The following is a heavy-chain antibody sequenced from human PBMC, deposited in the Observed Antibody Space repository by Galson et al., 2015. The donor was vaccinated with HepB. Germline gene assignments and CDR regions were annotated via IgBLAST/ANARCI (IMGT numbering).Heavy chain of an antibody. CDR3: AYGSDV. V-gene: IGHV6-1*01. Sequence: CAISGDSVTSNSAVWNWIRQSPSRGLEWLGRTYFRAKWHTDYEISVKSRININADISQNQFSLQLSYVTSDDTAVYYRAYGSDVRGQGTTVIVSS. J-gene: IGHJ6*02. CDR1: GDSVTSNSAV. D-gene: IGHD4-17*01. CDR2: TYFRAKWHT.